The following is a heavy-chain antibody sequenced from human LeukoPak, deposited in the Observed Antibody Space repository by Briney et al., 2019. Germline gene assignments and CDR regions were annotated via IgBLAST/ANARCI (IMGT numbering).Heavy chain of an antibody. V-gene: IGHV4-30-4*01. CDR3: ARLSGSPRY. J-gene: IGHJ4*02. CDR1: GGSISSGDYY. CDR2: IYYSGST. Sequence: SQTLSLTCTLSGGSISSGDYYWSWIRQPPGKGLEWIGYIYYSGSTYYNPSLKSRVTISVDTAKSQFFLKLSSVTAADTAVYYCARLSGSPRYWGQGTLVTVSS. D-gene: IGHD1-26*01.